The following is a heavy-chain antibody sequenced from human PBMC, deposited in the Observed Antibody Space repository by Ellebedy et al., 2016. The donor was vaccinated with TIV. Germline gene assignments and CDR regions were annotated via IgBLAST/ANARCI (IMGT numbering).Heavy chain of an antibody. CDR1: GFSLSNYD. CDR3: AREDYYDSSGYYAY. CDR2: IGTAADA. D-gene: IGHD3-22*01. J-gene: IGHJ4*02. V-gene: IGHV3-13*01. Sequence: GGSLRLXXAASGFSLSNYDMHWVRQATGKGLEWVAVIGTAADAYYPGSVKGRFTISRDNAKNSLYLQMNSLRAEDTAVYYCAREDYYDSSGYYAYWGQGTLVTVSS.